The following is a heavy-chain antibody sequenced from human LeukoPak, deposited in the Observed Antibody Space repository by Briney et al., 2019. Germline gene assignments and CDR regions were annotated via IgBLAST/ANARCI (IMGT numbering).Heavy chain of an antibody. CDR1: GFTFSSYW. J-gene: IGHJ4*02. CDR3: ASGDVPFSFDY. D-gene: IGHD3-10*01. V-gene: IGHV3-7*01. CDR2: IKQDGSEK. Sequence: GGSLRLSCAASGFTFSSYWMSWVRQAPGKGLEWVANIKQDGSEKYYVDSVKGRFTISRDNAKNSLYLQMNSLRAEDTAVYYCASGDVPFSFDYWGQGTLVTVSS.